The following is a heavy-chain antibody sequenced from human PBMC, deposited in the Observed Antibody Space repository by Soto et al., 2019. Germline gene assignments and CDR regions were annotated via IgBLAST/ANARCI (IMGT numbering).Heavy chain of an antibody. CDR1: GVTFSSSA. D-gene: IGHD5-18*01. Sequence: AGCLRLSCAACGVTFSSSAVNGVRKAPGKGLEWVSAISGSGGSTYYADSVKGRFTISRDNSKNMLYLQINTLRAEDTAIYYCAKGLGYSYGTHFDYWGQGTLVTGSS. CDR3: AKGLGYSYGTHFDY. V-gene: IGHV3-23*01. CDR2: ISGSGGST. J-gene: IGHJ4*02.